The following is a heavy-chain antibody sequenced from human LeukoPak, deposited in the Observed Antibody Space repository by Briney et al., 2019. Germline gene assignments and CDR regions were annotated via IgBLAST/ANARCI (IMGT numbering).Heavy chain of an antibody. J-gene: IGHJ4*02. D-gene: IGHD3-22*01. CDR3: TTDAGECDDRPPHYYDSSGCDFDY. V-gene: IGHV3-15*01. CDR1: GFTFSSYA. Sequence: GGSLSLSCSASGFTFSSYAMHWVRQAPGKGLEWVGRIKSKTDGGTIDYAAPVKGRFTISRDDSKNTLYLQMNSLKTEDTAVYYCTTDAGECDDRPPHYYDSSGCDFDYWGQGTLVTVSS. CDR2: IKSKTDGGTI.